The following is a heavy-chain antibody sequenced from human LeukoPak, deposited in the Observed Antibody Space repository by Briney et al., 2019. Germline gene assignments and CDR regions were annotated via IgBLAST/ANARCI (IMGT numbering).Heavy chain of an antibody. Sequence: GRSLRLSCAASGFSFSNAWMTWVRQAPGKGLEWVGRIKPKTDGGTTDYAAPVKGRFTISRDDSKNTLFLQMNSLKTEDTAVYYCTTGVEMPTSFDCWGQGTLVTVSS. V-gene: IGHV3-15*01. CDR2: IKPKTDGGTT. J-gene: IGHJ4*02. D-gene: IGHD5-24*01. CDR3: TTGVEMPTSFDC. CDR1: GFSFSNAW.